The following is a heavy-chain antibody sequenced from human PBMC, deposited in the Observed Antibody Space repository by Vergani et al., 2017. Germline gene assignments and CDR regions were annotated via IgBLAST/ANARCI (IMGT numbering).Heavy chain of an antibody. J-gene: IGHJ4*02. CDR3: ARSPPLYDSSGYYFDY. CDR1: GFSLSTSGMC. Sequence: QVTLRESGPALVKPTQTLTLTCTFSGFSLSTSGMCVSWIRQPPGKALEWLALIHWDDDKYYSTSLKTRLTISKDTSKNQVVLTMTNMDPVDTATYYCARSPPLYDSSGYYFDYWGQGTLVTVSS. V-gene: IGHV2-70*01. D-gene: IGHD3-22*01. CDR2: IHWDDDK.